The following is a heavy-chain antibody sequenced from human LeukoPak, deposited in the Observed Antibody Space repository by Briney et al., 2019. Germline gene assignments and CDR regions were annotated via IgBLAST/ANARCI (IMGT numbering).Heavy chain of an antibody. Sequence: ASVKVSCKASGYTFTGYYMHWVRQAPGQGLEWMGWINPNSGGTNYAQKFQGRVTMTRDTSISTAYMELSRLRSDDTAVYYCAKGRYHLATVTLLDYWGQGTLVTVSS. D-gene: IGHD4-17*01. CDR3: AKGRYHLATVTLLDY. V-gene: IGHV1-2*02. CDR1: GYTFTGYY. J-gene: IGHJ4*02. CDR2: INPNSGGT.